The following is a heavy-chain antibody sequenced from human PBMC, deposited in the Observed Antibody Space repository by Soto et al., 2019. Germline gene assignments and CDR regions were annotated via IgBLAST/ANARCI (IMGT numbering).Heavy chain of an antibody. CDR2: IYYSGST. Sequence: SETLSLTCTVSGGSISSGGYYWSWIRQHPGKGLEWSGYIYYSGSTYYNPSLKSRVTISVDTSKNQFSLKLRSVTAADTAVYYCARVRVYCSSTSCYYFDYWGQGALVSVPS. D-gene: IGHD2-2*01. J-gene: IGHJ4*02. CDR3: ARVRVYCSSTSCYYFDY. CDR1: GGSISSGGYY. V-gene: IGHV4-31*03.